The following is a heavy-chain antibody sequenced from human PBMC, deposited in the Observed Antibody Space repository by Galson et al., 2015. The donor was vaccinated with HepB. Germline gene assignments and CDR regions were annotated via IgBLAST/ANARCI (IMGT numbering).Heavy chain of an antibody. Sequence: SVKVSCKASGYSFPRFAINWVRQAPGRGLEWMGWIDTKTGNPTYAQGFTGRFVFSLDTSVSTANLQISSLKAEDTAVYCCARDLGVGYYSDYWGQGTLVTVSS. CDR3: ARDLGVGYYSDY. CDR1: GYSFPRFA. CDR2: IDTKTGNP. J-gene: IGHJ4*02. V-gene: IGHV7-4-1*02.